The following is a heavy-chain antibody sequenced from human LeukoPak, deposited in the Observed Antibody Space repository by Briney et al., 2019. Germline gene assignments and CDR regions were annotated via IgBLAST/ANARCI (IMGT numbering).Heavy chain of an antibody. Sequence: SETLSLTCTVSGGSISRYYWSWIRQPPGKGLEWIGYIYYSGSTNYNPSLKSRVTISVDTSKNQFSLKLSSVTAADTAVYYCARGYGDYAYWGQGTLVTVSS. D-gene: IGHD4-17*01. CDR2: IYYSGST. V-gene: IGHV4-59*01. CDR3: ARGYGDYAY. CDR1: GGSISRYY. J-gene: IGHJ4*02.